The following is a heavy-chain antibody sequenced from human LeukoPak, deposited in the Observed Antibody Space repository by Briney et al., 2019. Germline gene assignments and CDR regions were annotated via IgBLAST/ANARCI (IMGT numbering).Heavy chain of an antibody. CDR2: ISGSGGST. CDR3: AKGIYCSSTSCPPRCGMDV. CDR1: GFTFSSYA. D-gene: IGHD2-2*01. Sequence: GGSLTLSCAASGFTFSSYAMRWVRQAPGKGLEWVSAISGSGGSTYYADSVKGRFTLSRDNSKNTLYLQMNSLRAEDTAVYYCAKGIYCSSTSCPPRCGMDVWGKGTTVTVSS. V-gene: IGHV3-23*01. J-gene: IGHJ6*04.